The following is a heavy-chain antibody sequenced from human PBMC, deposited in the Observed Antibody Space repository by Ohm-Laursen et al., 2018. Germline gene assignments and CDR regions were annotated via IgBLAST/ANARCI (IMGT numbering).Heavy chain of an antibody. CDR2: IDWDDDK. CDR3: ARIRRYSSSWFYFDY. Sequence: STQTLTLTCTFSGFSLSTSGMCVSWIRQPPGKALEWLARIDWDDDKFYSTSLKTRLTISKDTSKNQVVLTVTNMDPVDTAKYYCARIRRYSSSWFYFDYWGQGTLVTVSS. D-gene: IGHD6-13*01. CDR1: GFSLSTSGMC. J-gene: IGHJ4*02. V-gene: IGHV2-70*16.